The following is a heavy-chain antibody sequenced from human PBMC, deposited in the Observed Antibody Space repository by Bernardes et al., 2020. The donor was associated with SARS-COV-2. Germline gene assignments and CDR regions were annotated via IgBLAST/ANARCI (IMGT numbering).Heavy chain of an antibody. J-gene: IGHJ4*02. D-gene: IGHD2-21*02. CDR3: KMGWVETDY. CDR1: GGSISSSSYY. V-gene: IGHV4-39*01. Sequence: SETLSLTRTVSGGSISSSSYYWGWIRQPTGKGLEWIGSIYYSGSTYYNPSLKSRVTISVDTSKNQFSLKLSSVTAADTAVYYCKMGWVETDYWGQGTLVTVSS. CDR2: IYYSGST.